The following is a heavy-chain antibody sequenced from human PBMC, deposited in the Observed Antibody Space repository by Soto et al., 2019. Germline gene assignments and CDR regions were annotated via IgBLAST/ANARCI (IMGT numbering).Heavy chain of an antibody. D-gene: IGHD7-27*01. Sequence: VQLLESGGDLVQPGGSLRLSCVASGFILNNYAMSWVRQAPGKGLEWVSPIGGTDGDSDGVPWYEDPVKGRFTISRYSSANTLFLHMNNLTAENSGLYYCVKRGRNWGAFDFWGQVAMVVVSS. J-gene: IGHJ3*01. CDR2: IGGTDGDSDGVP. CDR3: VKRGRNWGAFDF. CDR1: GFILNNYA. V-gene: IGHV3-23*01.